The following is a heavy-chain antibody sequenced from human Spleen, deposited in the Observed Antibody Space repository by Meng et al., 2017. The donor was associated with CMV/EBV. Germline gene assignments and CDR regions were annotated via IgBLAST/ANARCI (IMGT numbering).Heavy chain of an antibody. D-gene: IGHD2-2*01. V-gene: IGHV4-34*01. CDR1: GGSCSGDS. CDR3: APRQLLYRFWFHP. CDR2: IDHSRSD. Sequence: AVHGGSCSGDSWSRIRQPAGKGLQWSGEIDHSRSDNYNPSLKGRVNISIDTSKTQISLKLSAATAADTAIYDCAPRQLLYRFWFHPWGQGTLVTVSS. J-gene: IGHJ5*02.